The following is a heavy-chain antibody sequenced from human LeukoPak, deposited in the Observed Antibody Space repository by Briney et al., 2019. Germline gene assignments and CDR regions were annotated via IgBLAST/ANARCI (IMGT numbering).Heavy chain of an antibody. CDR1: GVSISSDKYY. J-gene: IGHJ3*02. CDR2: MYYSGST. D-gene: IGHD2-21*01. Sequence: PSQTLSLTCTVSGVSISSDKYYWSWIRQRPGKGLEWIGYMYYSGSTSYNPSLESRVSISLGTPKNQFSLKLTSVTAADTAVYYCATPYCGTISCLDVFDIWGQGTMVTVSS. V-gene: IGHV4-31*03. CDR3: ATPYCGTISCLDVFDI.